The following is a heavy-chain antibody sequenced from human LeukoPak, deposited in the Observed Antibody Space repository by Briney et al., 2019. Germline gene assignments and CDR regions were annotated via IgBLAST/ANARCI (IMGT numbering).Heavy chain of an antibody. CDR3: AKEYDILTGYYAFDN. CDR1: EFIVSINY. Sequence: GGSLRPSCAASEFIVSINYMTWVRQAPGKGLEWVSLIYSRGDTKYADSVKGRFTISRDNSKNTLYLQMNSLRAEDTAVYYCAKEYDILTGYYAFDNWGQGTMVTVSS. V-gene: IGHV3-66*03. D-gene: IGHD3-9*01. CDR2: IYSRGDT. J-gene: IGHJ3*02.